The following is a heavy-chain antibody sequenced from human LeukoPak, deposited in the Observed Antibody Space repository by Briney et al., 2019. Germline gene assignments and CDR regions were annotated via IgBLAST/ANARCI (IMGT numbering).Heavy chain of an antibody. Sequence: GGSLRLSCAAPGFTFSSHSMNWVRQAPGKGLEWVSSITSSSNYIHYADSVKGRFTISRDNAKNSLYLQMNSLRAEDTAVYYCTRDLAFYYYDSSGYFGAFDIWGQGTMVTVSS. J-gene: IGHJ3*02. CDR1: GFTFSSHS. D-gene: IGHD3-22*01. CDR2: ITSSSNYI. V-gene: IGHV3-21*01. CDR3: TRDLAFYYYDSSGYFGAFDI.